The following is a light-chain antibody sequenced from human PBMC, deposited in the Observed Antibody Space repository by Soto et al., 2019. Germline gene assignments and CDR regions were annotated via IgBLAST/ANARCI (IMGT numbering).Light chain of an antibody. CDR1: QSISSW. J-gene: IGKJ3*01. Sequence: DIQMTQSPSTLSASVGDRVTITCRASQSISSWLAWYQQKPGKAPKLLIYKASSLASGVPSRFSGGGSGTEVTLTISSLQPDDFATYYCQQYNSGGFTFGPGTKVDIK. CDR3: QQYNSGGFT. V-gene: IGKV1-5*03. CDR2: KAS.